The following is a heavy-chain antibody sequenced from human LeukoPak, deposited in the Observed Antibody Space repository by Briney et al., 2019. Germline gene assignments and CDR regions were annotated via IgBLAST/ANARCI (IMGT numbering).Heavy chain of an antibody. V-gene: IGHV3-30*02. CDR2: IRYDGSNK. Sequence: GGSLRLSCAASGFTFSSYGMHWVRQAPGKGLEWVAFIRYDGSNKYYADSVKGRFTISRDNAKNSLYLQMNSLRAEDTAVYYCARVGRSSSWSDYYYYMDVWGKGTTVTVSS. CDR1: GFTFSSYG. D-gene: IGHD6-13*01. J-gene: IGHJ6*03. CDR3: ARVGRSSSWSDYYYYMDV.